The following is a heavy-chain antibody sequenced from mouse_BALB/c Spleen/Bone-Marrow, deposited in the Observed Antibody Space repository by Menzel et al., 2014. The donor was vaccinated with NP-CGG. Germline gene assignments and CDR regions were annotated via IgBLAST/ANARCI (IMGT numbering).Heavy chain of an antibody. CDR3: AREQTRAMDH. D-gene: IGHD3-1*01. CDR2: IDPYSGGT. CDR1: GYAFTGYN. Sequence: EVHLVESGPELVKPGASVKVSCKASGYAFTGYNMYWVKQRHGTSLEWIGYIDPYSGGTNYNQKFKGKATLTVDKSSTTAYMHRNSLTSEDSAVYYCAREQTRAMDHWGQGTSVTVSS. J-gene: IGHJ4*01. V-gene: IGHV1S135*01.